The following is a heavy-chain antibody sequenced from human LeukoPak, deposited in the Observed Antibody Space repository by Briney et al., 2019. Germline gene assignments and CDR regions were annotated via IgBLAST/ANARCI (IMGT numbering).Heavy chain of an antibody. J-gene: IGHJ3*02. D-gene: IGHD2-8*02. CDR3: ARDTGGRGRLDAFDI. V-gene: IGHV4-4*02. Sequence: SETLSLTCAVSGASISSRNWWIWVRQPPGKGLEWIGEIYPSGSTNYNPSLKSRVTISIDKSKNQFFLKLSSVTAADTAVYYCARDTGGRGRLDAFDIWGQGTMVTVSS. CDR2: IYPSGST. CDR1: GASISSRNW.